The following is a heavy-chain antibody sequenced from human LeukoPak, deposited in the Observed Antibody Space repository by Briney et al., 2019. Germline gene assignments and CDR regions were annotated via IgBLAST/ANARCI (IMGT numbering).Heavy chain of an antibody. CDR2: INHSGST. Sequence: ASETLSLTCAVYGGSFSGYYWSWIRQPPGKGLEWIGEINHSGSTNYNPSLKSRVTISVDTSKNQFSLRLSSVTAADTAVYYCARVLEGSSGQHWYFDLWGRGTLVTVSS. D-gene: IGHD6-19*01. J-gene: IGHJ2*01. CDR3: ARVLEGSSGQHWYFDL. V-gene: IGHV4-34*01. CDR1: GGSFSGYY.